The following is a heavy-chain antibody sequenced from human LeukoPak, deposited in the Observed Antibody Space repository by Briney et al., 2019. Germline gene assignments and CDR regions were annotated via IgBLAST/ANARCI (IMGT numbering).Heavy chain of an antibody. V-gene: IGHV7-4-1*02. CDR3: ARGSQLYSSGQIDY. Sequence: ASVKVSCKASGYTFTSYGISWVRQAPGQGLEWMGWINTNTGNPTYAQGFTGRFVFSLDTSVSTACLQISSLKAEDTAVYYCARGSQLYSSGQIDYWGQGTLVTVSS. CDR2: INTNTGNP. D-gene: IGHD6-19*01. J-gene: IGHJ4*02. CDR1: GYTFTSYG.